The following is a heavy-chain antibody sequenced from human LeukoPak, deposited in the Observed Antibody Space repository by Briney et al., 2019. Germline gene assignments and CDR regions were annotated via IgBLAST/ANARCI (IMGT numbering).Heavy chain of an antibody. J-gene: IGHJ4*02. CDR1: GFTFSSYG. CDR2: IWYDGSNK. CDR3: AKDYDILTGYSIGYYFDY. Sequence: GGSLRLSCAASGFTFSSYGMHWVRQAPGKGLEWVAVIWYDGSNKYYADSVKGRFTISRDNSKNTLYLQMNSLRAEDSAVYYCAKDYDILTGYSIGYYFDYWGQGTLVTVSS. D-gene: IGHD3-9*01. V-gene: IGHV3-30*02.